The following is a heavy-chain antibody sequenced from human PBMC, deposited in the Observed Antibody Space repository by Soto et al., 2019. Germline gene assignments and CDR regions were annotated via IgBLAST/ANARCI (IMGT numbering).Heavy chain of an antibody. J-gene: IGHJ5*02. CDR2: ISGSGGST. V-gene: IGHV3-23*01. D-gene: IGHD2-15*01. CDR1: GFTFSSYA. Sequence: EVQLLESGGGLVQPEGSLRLSCAASGFTFSSYAMNWVRQAPGKGLEWVSAISGSGGSTYYADSVKGRFTISRDNSKNTLYLQMNSLRAEDTAVYYCAKDPRDIVVVVAATPVSWFDPWGQGTLVTVSS. CDR3: AKDPRDIVVVVAATPVSWFDP.